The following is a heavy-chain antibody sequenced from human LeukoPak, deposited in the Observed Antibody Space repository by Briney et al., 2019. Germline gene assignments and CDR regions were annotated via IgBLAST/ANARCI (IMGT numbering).Heavy chain of an antibody. V-gene: IGHV3-23*01. Sequence: ETLSLTCAVYGGSFSGYYWSWIRQPPGKGLEWVSAISDNGGSIFYADSVKGRFTISRDNSENSLYLQMNSLRADDTAVYYCVKIAPDLPWGQGTLVTVS. CDR2: ISDNGGSI. CDR3: VKIAPDLP. CDR1: GGSFSGYY. J-gene: IGHJ5*02. D-gene: IGHD2-21*01.